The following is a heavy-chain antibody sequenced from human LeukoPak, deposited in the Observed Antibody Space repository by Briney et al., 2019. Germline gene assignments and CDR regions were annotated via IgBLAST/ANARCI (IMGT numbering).Heavy chain of an antibody. CDR3: AKDYLGASHTFDI. CDR2: ISNDGSNK. J-gene: IGHJ3*02. V-gene: IGHV3-30*18. D-gene: IGHD1-26*01. Sequence: PGRSLRLSCAASGFSFSSSGMHWVRQAPGKGLEWVAVISNDGSNKHYADPVKGRFTISRDTSKNTLYLQMTSLRGEDTAVYYCAKDYLGASHTFDIWGQGTMVTVSS. CDR1: GFSFSSSG.